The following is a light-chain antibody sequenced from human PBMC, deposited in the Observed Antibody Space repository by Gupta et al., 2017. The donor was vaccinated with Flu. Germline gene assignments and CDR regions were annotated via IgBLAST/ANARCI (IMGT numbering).Light chain of an antibody. CDR1: QSVSSY. J-gene: IGKJ5*01. CDR2: DAS. V-gene: IGKV3-11*01. CDR3: QQRSNWPT. Sequence: SPAPLALSPGERATPSCRASQSVSSYLACYQQKPGQAPRLLIYDASNRATGIPARFSGSGSGTDFTLTISSLEPEDFAVYYCQQRSNWPTFGQGTRLEIK.